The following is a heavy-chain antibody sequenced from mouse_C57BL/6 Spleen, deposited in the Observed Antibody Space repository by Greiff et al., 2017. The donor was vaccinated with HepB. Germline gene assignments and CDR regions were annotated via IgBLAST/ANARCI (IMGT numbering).Heavy chain of an antibody. CDR2: IDPSDSET. Sequence: QVHVKQPGAELARPGSSVKLSCKASGYTFTSYWMHWVKQRPIQGLEWIGNIDPSDSETHYKQKFKDKATLTVDKSSSTAYMQISSLTSADSAVYDWAREGYGSNLYFDVWGTGTTVTVSS. CDR3: AREGYGSNLYFDV. CDR1: GYTFTSYW. V-gene: IGHV1-52*01. D-gene: IGHD1-1*01. J-gene: IGHJ1*03.